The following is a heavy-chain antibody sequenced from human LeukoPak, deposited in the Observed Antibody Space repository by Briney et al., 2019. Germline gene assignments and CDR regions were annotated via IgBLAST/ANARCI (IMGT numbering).Heavy chain of an antibody. CDR2: IFYSEST. Sequence: PSETLSLTCTVSGGSISSDSYSWGWIRQPPGRGLEWFGNIFYSESTYYNPSLKSRVTISVDTSNNQFSLKLSSVTAADTAVYYCARRTRGGGEPYYYYYMDVWGKGTTVTVSS. J-gene: IGHJ6*03. CDR1: GGSISSDSYS. D-gene: IGHD3-10*01. V-gene: IGHV4-39*01. CDR3: ARRTRGGGEPYYYYYMDV.